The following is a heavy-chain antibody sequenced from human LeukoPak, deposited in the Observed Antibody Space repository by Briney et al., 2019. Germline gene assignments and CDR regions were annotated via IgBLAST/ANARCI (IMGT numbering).Heavy chain of an antibody. Sequence: GASVKVSFKASGYIFINNYIQWVRQAPGQGLEWVGMIYPRDGSTSYAQNFQGRVTVTRDTSTSTVHMELSGLTSEDTAVYYCARDQEGFDYWGQGTLVTVSS. CDR2: IYPRDGST. J-gene: IGHJ4*02. V-gene: IGHV1-46*01. CDR3: ARDQEGFDY. CDR1: GYIFINNY.